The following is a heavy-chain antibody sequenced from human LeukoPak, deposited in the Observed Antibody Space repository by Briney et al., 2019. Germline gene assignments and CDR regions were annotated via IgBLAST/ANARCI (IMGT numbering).Heavy chain of an antibody. Sequence: ASVKVSCKASGGTFSSYAISWGRQAPGQGLEWMGGIIPIFGTANYAQKFQGRVTITTDESTSTAYMELSSLRSEDTAVYYCARPSITIFGVVISDAFDIWGQGTMVTVSS. D-gene: IGHD3-3*01. V-gene: IGHV1-69*05. J-gene: IGHJ3*02. CDR1: GGTFSSYA. CDR3: ARPSITIFGVVISDAFDI. CDR2: IIPIFGTA.